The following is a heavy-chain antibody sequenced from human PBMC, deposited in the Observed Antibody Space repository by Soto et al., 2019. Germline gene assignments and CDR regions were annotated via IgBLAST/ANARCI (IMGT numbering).Heavy chain of an antibody. D-gene: IGHD1-26*01. CDR2: DIPIFGTA. Sequence: QVQLVQSGAEVKKPGSSVQVSCQASGGTFSSYAISWVRQAPGQGLEWLGGDIPIFGTANYAQKFQGRVTITADESTSTAYMDLSSLRSEDTAVDYCARDYSYSESYGHPFGYWGQGTLVTVSS. J-gene: IGHJ4*02. V-gene: IGHV1-69*01. CDR1: GGTFSSYA. CDR3: ARDYSYSESYGHPFGY.